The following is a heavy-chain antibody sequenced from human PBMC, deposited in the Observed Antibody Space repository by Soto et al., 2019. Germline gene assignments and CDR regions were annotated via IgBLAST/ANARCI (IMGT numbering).Heavy chain of an antibody. Sequence: PGGSLRLSCAASGFTFSSYGMRWVRQAPGKGLEWVAVISYDGSNKYYADSVKGRFTISRDNSKNTLYLQMNSLRAEDTAVYYCATAPRYSYGSYYFDYWGQGTLVTVSS. D-gene: IGHD5-18*01. CDR1: GFTFSSYG. V-gene: IGHV3-30*03. J-gene: IGHJ4*02. CDR2: ISYDGSNK. CDR3: ATAPRYSYGSYYFDY.